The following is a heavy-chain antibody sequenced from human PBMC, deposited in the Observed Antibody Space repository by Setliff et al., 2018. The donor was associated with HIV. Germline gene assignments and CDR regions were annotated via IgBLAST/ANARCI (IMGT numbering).Heavy chain of an antibody. V-gene: IGHV1-2*06. CDR2: INPNSGGT. CDR1: GYTFTGYY. J-gene: IGHJ5*02. D-gene: IGHD3-3*01. Sequence: EASVKVSCKASGYTFTGYYMHWVRQAPGQGLEWMGRINPNSGGTNYAQKLQGRVTMTRDTSISTAYMELSRLRSDDTAVYYCARGPYYDFWSGPGEGNWFDPWGQGTLVTVSS. CDR3: ARGPYYDFWSGPGEGNWFDP.